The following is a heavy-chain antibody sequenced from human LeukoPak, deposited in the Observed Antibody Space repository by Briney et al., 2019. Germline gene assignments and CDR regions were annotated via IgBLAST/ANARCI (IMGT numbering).Heavy chain of an antibody. CDR2: IYYSGST. J-gene: IGHJ3*02. V-gene: IGHV4-31*03. CDR3: AREEYSSSSYAFDI. Sequence: SETLSLNCTVSGGSISSGGYYWSWIRQHPGKGLEWIGYIYYSGSTYYNPSLKSRVTISVDTSKNQFSLKLSSVTAADTAVYYCAREEYSSSSYAFDIWGQGTMVTVSS. D-gene: IGHD6-6*01. CDR1: GGSISSGGYY.